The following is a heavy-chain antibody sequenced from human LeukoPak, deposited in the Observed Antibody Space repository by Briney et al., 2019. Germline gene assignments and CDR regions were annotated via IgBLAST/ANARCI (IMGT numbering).Heavy chain of an antibody. CDR2: IYSGGST. V-gene: IGHV3-53*01. CDR1: GFTVSSNY. D-gene: IGHD3-10*01. J-gene: IGHJ5*02. CDR3: ARRGSGSYYSWFDP. Sequence: GGSLRLSCAASGFTVSSNYMSWVRQAPGKGLEWVSVIYSGGSTYYADSVKGRFTISRDNSKNTLYLQMNSLRAEDTAVYYCARRGSGSYYSWFDPWGQGTLVTVSS.